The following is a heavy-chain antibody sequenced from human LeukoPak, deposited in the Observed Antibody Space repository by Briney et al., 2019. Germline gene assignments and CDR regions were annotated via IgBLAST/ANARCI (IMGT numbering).Heavy chain of an antibody. CDR2: ISYDGSNK. J-gene: IGHJ4*02. V-gene: IGHV3-30*18. Sequence: PGGSLRLSCAASGFTFSSYGMHWVRQAPGKELEWVAVISYDGSNKYCADSVKGRFTISRDNSKNTLYLQMNSLRAEDTAVYYCAKGAYYDFWSGYYGLLDYWGQGTLVTVSS. CDR1: GFTFSSYG. D-gene: IGHD3-3*01. CDR3: AKGAYYDFWSGYYGLLDY.